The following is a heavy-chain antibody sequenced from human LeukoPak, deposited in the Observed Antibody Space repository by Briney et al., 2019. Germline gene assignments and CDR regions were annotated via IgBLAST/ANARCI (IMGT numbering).Heavy chain of an antibody. CDR3: ARRDTVGWDS. V-gene: IGHV4-34*01. CDR1: GGSFSGYY. D-gene: IGHD1-26*01. CDR2: INRSGST. Sequence: SETLSLTCAVYGGSFSGYYWNWIRQSPGKGLEWIGEINRSGSTNCNPSLKRRVTLSVDTSKNQFSLKLSSVTAADTALYYSARRDTVGWDSWGQGTLVTVSS. J-gene: IGHJ4*02.